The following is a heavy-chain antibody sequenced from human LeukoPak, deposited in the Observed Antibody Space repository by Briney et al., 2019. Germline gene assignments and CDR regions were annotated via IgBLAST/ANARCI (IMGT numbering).Heavy chain of an antibody. Sequence: SETLSLTCTVSGGSVSTNNFYWGWLRQPPGKGLEWIGSIYYSGSTYYNPPLKPRVTISVDTSRTQFTLKLRSLTAADTAVYYCTRRAGESQSYYYYGMDVWGQGTTVTVSS. CDR2: IYYSGST. J-gene: IGHJ6*02. CDR3: TRRAGESQSYYYYGMDV. D-gene: IGHD3-16*01. CDR1: GGSVSTNNFY. V-gene: IGHV4-39*01.